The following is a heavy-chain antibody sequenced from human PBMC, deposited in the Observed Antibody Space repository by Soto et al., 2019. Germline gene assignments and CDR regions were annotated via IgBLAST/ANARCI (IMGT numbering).Heavy chain of an antibody. D-gene: IGHD4-17*01. V-gene: IGHV1-69*01. CDR3: VGRGDYDWFDP. CDR2: IIPIFGTA. Sequence: QVQLVQSGAEVKKPWSSVKVSCNASGGTFSSYAISWVRQAPGQGLEWMGGIIPIFGTANYAQKFQGRVTITADESTSTAYMELSSLRSEDTAVYYCVGRGDYDWFDPWGQGTLVTVSS. CDR1: GGTFSSYA. J-gene: IGHJ5*02.